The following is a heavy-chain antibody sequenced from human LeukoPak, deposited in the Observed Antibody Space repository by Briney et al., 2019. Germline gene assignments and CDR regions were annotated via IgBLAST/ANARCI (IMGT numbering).Heavy chain of an antibody. Sequence: RASVKVSCKASGGTFSSYAISWVRQAPGQGLEWMGGIIPIFGTADYAQKFQGRVTITADESTSTAYMELSSLTSDDTAVYYCARAGAVVDNWFDPWGQGTLVTVSS. D-gene: IGHD2-15*01. CDR2: IIPIFGTA. CDR3: ARAGAVVDNWFDP. CDR1: GGTFSSYA. J-gene: IGHJ5*02. V-gene: IGHV1-69*13.